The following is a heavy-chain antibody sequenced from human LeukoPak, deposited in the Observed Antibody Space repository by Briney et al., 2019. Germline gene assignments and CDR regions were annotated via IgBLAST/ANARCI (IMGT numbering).Heavy chain of an antibody. V-gene: IGHV3-30*18. CDR2: ISYDGSNK. CDR1: GFTFSSYA. D-gene: IGHD4-17*01. Sequence: GGSLRLSCAASGFTFSSYAMSWVRQAPGKGLEWVAVISYDGSNKYYADSVKGRFTISRDNSKNTLYLQMNSLRAEDTAVYYCAKDDYGDPGIFDYWGQGTLVTVSS. CDR3: AKDDYGDPGIFDY. J-gene: IGHJ4*02.